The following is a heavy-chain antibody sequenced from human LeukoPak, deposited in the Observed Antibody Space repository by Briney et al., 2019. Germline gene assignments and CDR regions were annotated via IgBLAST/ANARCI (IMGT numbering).Heavy chain of an antibody. CDR3: ARGFSPPPLVVAYYYYGMDV. J-gene: IGHJ6*02. D-gene: IGHD2-15*01. Sequence: VASVTVSCKASGYTFTSYDINWVRQATGQGLEWMGWMNPNSGNTGYAQTFQGRVTMTRNTSISTAYMELSSLRSGDTAVYYCARGFSPPPLVVAYYYYGMDVWGQGPTFTVSS. CDR1: GYTFTSYD. CDR2: MNPNSGNT. V-gene: IGHV1-8*01.